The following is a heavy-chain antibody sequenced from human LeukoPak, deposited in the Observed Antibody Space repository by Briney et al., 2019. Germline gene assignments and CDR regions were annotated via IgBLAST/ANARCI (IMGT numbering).Heavy chain of an antibody. CDR2: IKQDGSEK. CDR3: ARGGYSSSWSLYYYYYMDV. D-gene: IGHD6-13*01. Sequence: GSLRLSCAASGFTFSSYEMNWVRQAPGKGLEGVANIKQDGSEKYYVDSVKGRFTISRDNAKNSLYLQMNSLRAEDTAVYYCARGGYSSSWSLYYYYYMDVWGKGTTVTVSS. V-gene: IGHV3-7*01. CDR1: GFTFSSYE. J-gene: IGHJ6*03.